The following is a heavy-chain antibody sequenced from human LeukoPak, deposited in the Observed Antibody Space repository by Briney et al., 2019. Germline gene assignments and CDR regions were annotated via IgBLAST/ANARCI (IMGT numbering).Heavy chain of an antibody. Sequence: GGSLRLSCAASGFTFSNYDMHWVRQAPGKGLEWVAFIRYDGSNKYYADSVKGRFTISRDNSKNTLYLQMNSLRAEDTAVYYCARSDSSGYYGYFDYWGQGTLVTVSS. CDR3: ARSDSSGYYGYFDY. CDR1: GFTFSNYD. D-gene: IGHD3-22*01. CDR2: IRYDGSNK. V-gene: IGHV3-30*02. J-gene: IGHJ4*02.